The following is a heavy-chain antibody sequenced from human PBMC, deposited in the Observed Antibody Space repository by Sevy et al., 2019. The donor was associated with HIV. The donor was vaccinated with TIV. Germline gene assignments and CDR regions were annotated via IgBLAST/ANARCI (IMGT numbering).Heavy chain of an antibody. CDR3: ARQGGIVDRAFGY. CDR2: MFYSGST. CDR1: GGSISSSSYD. Sequence: SETLSLTCTISGGSISSSSYDWGWIRQPPGKGLEWIGSMFYSGSTYYNPSLKSRVIISVDMSKNHFSVKLSSVTAADTAVYYCARQGGIVDRAFGYWGQGTLVTRSS. D-gene: IGHD2-21*01. J-gene: IGHJ4*02. V-gene: IGHV4-39*01.